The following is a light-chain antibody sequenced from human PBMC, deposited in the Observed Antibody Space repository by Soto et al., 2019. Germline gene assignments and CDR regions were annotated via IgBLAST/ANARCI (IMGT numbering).Light chain of an antibody. J-gene: IGLJ2*01. CDR3: SSYTNSSTLVG. CDR1: SSDVGGYNF. V-gene: IGLV2-14*01. Sequence: QSALTQPASVSGSPGQSITFSCTGTSSDVGGYNFVSWYQHRPGKAPKLIIYEVSNRPSGVSNRFSASKSGNTASLTISGLQAEDEADYYCSSYTNSSTLVGFGGGTKLTVL. CDR2: EVS.